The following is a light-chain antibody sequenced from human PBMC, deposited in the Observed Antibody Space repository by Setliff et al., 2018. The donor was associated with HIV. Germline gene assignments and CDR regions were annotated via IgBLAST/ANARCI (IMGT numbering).Light chain of an antibody. CDR1: SSNIGARYD. CDR3: QSYDSSLSAV. J-gene: IGLJ1*01. CDR2: GNN. V-gene: IGLV1-40*01. Sequence: LTQPPSVSGAPGRRVTISCTGTSSNIGARYDVHWYQHLPGTAPKLLIYGNNNRPSGVPDRFSGSTSGTSASLAITGLQAEDEADYYCQSYDSSLSAVFGTGTKVNVL.